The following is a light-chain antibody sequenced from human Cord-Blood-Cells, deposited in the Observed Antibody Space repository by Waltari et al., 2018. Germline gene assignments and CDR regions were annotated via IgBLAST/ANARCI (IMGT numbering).Light chain of an antibody. CDR3: CSYAGSSTVVV. CDR1: SSDVGSYNL. Sequence: QSALTQPASVSGSPGQSITISCTGTSSDVGSYNLVSWYQQHPGKAPKLMIYEGSKRPSGVSNRFSGAKSGNTASLTSSGLQAEDEAYYYCCSYAGSSTVVVFGGGTKLTAL. J-gene: IGLJ2*01. CDR2: EGS. V-gene: IGLV2-23*03.